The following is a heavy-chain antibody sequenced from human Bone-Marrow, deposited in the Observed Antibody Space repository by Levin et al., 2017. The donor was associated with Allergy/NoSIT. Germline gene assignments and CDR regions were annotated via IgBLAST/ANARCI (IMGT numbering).Heavy chain of an antibody. CDR1: GGSFSGYY. V-gene: IGHV4-34*01. CDR3: ARGTTLDV. J-gene: IGHJ6*04. Sequence: ASETLSLTCAVYGGSFSGYYWSWIRQPPGKGLEWIGEINHSGSTNYNPSLKSRVTISVDTSKNQFSLKLSSVTAADTAVYYCARGTTLDVWGKGTTVTVSS. CDR2: INHSGST. D-gene: IGHD1-1*01.